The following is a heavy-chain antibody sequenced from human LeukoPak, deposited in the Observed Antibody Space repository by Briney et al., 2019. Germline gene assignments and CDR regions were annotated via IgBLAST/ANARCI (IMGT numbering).Heavy chain of an antibody. Sequence: ASVKVSCKASGYTFTSYGISWVRQAPGQGLEWMGWISAYNGNTNYAQKLQGRVTMTSDTSTSTAYMELRSLRSDDTAVYYCARDLYSSGWTDAFDIWGQGTMVTVSS. CDR2: ISAYNGNT. V-gene: IGHV1-18*01. D-gene: IGHD6-19*01. J-gene: IGHJ3*02. CDR3: ARDLYSSGWTDAFDI. CDR1: GYTFTSYG.